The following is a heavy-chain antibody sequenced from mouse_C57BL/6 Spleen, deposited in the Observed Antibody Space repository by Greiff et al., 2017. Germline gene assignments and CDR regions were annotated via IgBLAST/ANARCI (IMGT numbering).Heavy chain of an antibody. Sequence: VMLVESGPGLVQPSQSLSITCTVSGFSLTSYGVHWVRQSPGKGLEWLGVIWSGGSTDYNAAFISRLSISKDNSKSQVFFKMNSLQADDTAIYYCASHYGSSSFAYGGQGTLVTVSA. CDR2: IWSGGST. V-gene: IGHV2-2*01. J-gene: IGHJ3*01. D-gene: IGHD1-1*01. CDR3: ASHYGSSSFAY. CDR1: GFSLTSYG.